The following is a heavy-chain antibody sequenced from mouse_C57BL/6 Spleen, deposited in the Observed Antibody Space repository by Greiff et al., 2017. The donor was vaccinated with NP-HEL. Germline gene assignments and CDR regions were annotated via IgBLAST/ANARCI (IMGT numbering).Heavy chain of an antibody. CDR2: INPNNGGT. CDR1: GYTFTDYN. J-gene: IGHJ2*01. D-gene: IGHD1-1*01. V-gene: IGHV1-22*01. Sequence: VQLKQSGPELVKPGASVKMSCKASGYTFTDYNMHWVKQSHGKSLEWIGYINPNNGGTSYNQKFKGKATLTVNKSSSTAYMELRSLTSEDSAVYYCARKGPFTTVVLDYWGQGTTLTVSS. CDR3: ARKGPFTTVVLDY.